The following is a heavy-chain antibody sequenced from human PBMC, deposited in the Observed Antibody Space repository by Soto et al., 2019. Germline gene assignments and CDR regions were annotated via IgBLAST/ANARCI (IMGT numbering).Heavy chain of an antibody. CDR3: ASARRGDTGGFNT. Sequence: QVQLQGSRPGLVKPSETLSLTCTASGGSISSCYGSWIRQRPGNLLERIGYIYYSGRTNYNPSLTGRVTVSLDTSKNHSSLRLSLVTAADTAVYYCASARRGDTGGFNTWGQGAMVTVSS. CDR1: GGSISSCY. CDR2: IYYSGRT. V-gene: IGHV4-59*01. J-gene: IGHJ3*02. D-gene: IGHD2-8*02.